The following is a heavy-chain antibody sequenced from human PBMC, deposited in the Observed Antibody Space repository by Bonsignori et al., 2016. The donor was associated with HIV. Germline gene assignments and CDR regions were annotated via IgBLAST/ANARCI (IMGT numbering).Heavy chain of an antibody. Sequence: GESLKISCTASGFSSGDYAVSWVRQAPGKGLEWVGVIRSKTYGGTTEYAASVKGRFTISRDDSKSITYLQMNSLKTEDTAVYYCTRERGWHNFDYWGQGTLVTVSS. CDR2: IRSKTYGGTT. D-gene: IGHD6-19*01. J-gene: IGHJ4*02. V-gene: IGHV3-49*04. CDR1: GFSSGDYA. CDR3: TRERGWHNFDY.